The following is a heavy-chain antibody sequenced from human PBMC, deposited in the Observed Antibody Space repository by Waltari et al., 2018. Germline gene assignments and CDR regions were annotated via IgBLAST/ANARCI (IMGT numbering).Heavy chain of an antibody. V-gene: IGHV3-15*01. CDR1: GFTFSRSW. Sequence: VQLVDSGGGLVKPGGSLSLSCAASGFTFSRSWMRWVRQAPGKGLEWIGRIKSETDGGTTDYAAPVKGRFTISRDDSKNTLYLQLNSLKTEDTAVYYCTTGGVKGPHDAFDIWGQGAMVTVSS. CDR3: TTGGVKGPHDAFDI. CDR2: IKSETDGGTT. J-gene: IGHJ3*02. D-gene: IGHD2-8*01.